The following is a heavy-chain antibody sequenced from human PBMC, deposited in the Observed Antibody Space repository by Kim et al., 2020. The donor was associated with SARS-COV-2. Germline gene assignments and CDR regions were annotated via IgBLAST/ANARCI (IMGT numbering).Heavy chain of an antibody. D-gene: IGHD3-10*01. CDR1: GGSFSGYY. Sequence: SETLSLTCAVYGGSFSGYYWSWIRQPPGKGLEWIGEINHSGSTNYNPSLKSRVTISVDTSKNQFSLKLSSVTAADTAVYYCARREFRPKGYLDYWGQGTL. CDR3: ARREFRPKGYLDY. CDR2: INHSGST. J-gene: IGHJ4*02. V-gene: IGHV4-34*01.